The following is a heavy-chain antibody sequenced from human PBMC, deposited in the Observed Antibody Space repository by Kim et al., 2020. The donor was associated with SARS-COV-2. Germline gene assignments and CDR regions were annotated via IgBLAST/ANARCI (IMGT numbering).Heavy chain of an antibody. D-gene: IGHD2-2*01. V-gene: IGHV3-21*01. CDR2: ISSSSSYI. CDR3: ARGGGGPAALSIPHLNDYS. J-gene: IGHJ4*02. CDR1: GFTFSSYS. Sequence: GGSLRLSCAASGFTFSSYSMNWVRQAPGKGLEWVSSISSSSSYIYYADSVKGRFTISRDNAKNSLYLQMNSLRAEDTAVYYCARGGGGPAALSIPHLNDYSWGQGTLVTVSS.